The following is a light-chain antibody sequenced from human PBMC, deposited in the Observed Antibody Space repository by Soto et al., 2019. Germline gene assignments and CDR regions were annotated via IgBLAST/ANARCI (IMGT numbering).Light chain of an antibody. CDR1: SGSVSPSYY. CDR3: VLYMGSGTSV. CDR2: NTD. J-gene: IGLJ3*02. Sequence: QTVVTQEPSFSVSPGGTVTLTCGLSSGSVSPSYYASWYQQAPDQAPRTLIYNTDTRSSGVPDRFSGSILGNKAALTITGAQADDESDYYCVLYMGSGTSVFGGGTKLTVL. V-gene: IGLV8-61*01.